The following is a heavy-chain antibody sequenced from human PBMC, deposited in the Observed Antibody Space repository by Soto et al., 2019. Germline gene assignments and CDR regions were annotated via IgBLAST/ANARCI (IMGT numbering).Heavy chain of an antibody. CDR1: GDSFGNYY. V-gene: IGHV4-59*01. J-gene: IGHJ4*02. CDR2: INYSGST. CDR3: ARKRLAVTGPFDN. D-gene: IGHD6-19*01. Sequence: PSETLSRTCVVSGDSFGNYYWCWIRQPPGKGLEWIGYINYSGSTNYNPSLKSRVAISIDTSKNQFSLILTSVTAADTAIYYCARKRLAVTGPFDNWGQGTLVTVS.